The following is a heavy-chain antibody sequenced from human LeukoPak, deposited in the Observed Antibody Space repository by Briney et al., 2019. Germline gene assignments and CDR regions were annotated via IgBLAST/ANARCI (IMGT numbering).Heavy chain of an antibody. CDR1: GFTFSTYW. D-gene: IGHD1-14*01. CDR3: ARGHHTLGLYDY. CDR2: INQDGSDK. J-gene: IGHJ4*02. Sequence: GGSLRLSGAASGFTFSTYWMKGVGQAPGKGLEWVANINQDGSDKYYLDSVKGRFTISRDNAKNSLYLPMNSLRAEDTAVYYCARGHHTLGLYDYWGQGTLVTVSS. V-gene: IGHV3-7*01.